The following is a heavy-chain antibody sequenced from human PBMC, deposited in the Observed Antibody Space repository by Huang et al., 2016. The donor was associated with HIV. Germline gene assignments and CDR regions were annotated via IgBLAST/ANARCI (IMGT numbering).Heavy chain of an antibody. J-gene: IGHJ2*01. V-gene: IGHV4-59*11. Sequence: QVQLQESGPGLVRPSETLSLTCTVSGASISSHYWTWIRQPPGKGLEWIGNFYYSGSTNSDPSLKGRGTISLDTAKNQFSLSLTSVTAADTAIDYSARGTNWVFSWYFDLWGRGTLVTVSS. CDR2: FYYSGST. D-gene: IGHD7-27*01. CDR3: ARGTNWVFSWYFDL. CDR1: GASISSHY.